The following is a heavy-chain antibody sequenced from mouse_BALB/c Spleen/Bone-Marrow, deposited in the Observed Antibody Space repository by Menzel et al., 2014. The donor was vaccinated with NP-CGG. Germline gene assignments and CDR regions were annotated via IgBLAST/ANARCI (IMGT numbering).Heavy chain of an antibody. J-gene: IGHJ2*01. D-gene: IGHD2-4*01. CDR2: INPDSSTI. CDR3: ARLDYDGYLNY. Sequence: EVKLVESGGGRVQPGGSLKLSCAASGFDFSRYWMSWVRQAPGKGLEWIGEINPDSSTINYTPSLKDKFIISRDNAKNTLYLRLNKVRSEDTALYYCARLDYDGYLNYWGQGTTLTVSS. CDR1: GFDFSRYW. V-gene: IGHV4-1*02.